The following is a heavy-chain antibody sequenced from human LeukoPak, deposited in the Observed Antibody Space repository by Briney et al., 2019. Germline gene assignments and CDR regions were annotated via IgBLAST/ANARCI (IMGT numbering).Heavy chain of an antibody. D-gene: IGHD3-3*01. Sequence: SETLSLTCTVSGGSISGYYWSWIRQPPGKGLEWIGYIYYSGSTNYNPYLKSRVTISVDTSKNQFSLKLSSVTAADTAVYYCARVGYYDFWSGYYPSLWFDIWGQGTMVTVSS. V-gene: IGHV4-59*01. CDR2: IYYSGST. CDR3: ARVGYYDFWSGYYPSLWFDI. J-gene: IGHJ3*02. CDR1: GGSISGYY.